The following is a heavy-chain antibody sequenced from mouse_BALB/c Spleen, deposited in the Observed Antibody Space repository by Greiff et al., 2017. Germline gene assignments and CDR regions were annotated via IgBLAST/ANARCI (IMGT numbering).Heavy chain of an antibody. CDR1: GYSITSGYY. D-gene: IGHD2-3*01. Sequence: ESGPGLVKPSQSLSLTCSVTGYSITSGYYWNWIRQFPGNKLEWMGYISYDGSNNYNPSLKNRISITRDTSKNQFFLKLNSVTTEDTATYYCAREGDGSLMDYWGQGTSVTVSS. V-gene: IGHV3-6*02. J-gene: IGHJ4*01. CDR3: AREGDGSLMDY. CDR2: ISYDGSN.